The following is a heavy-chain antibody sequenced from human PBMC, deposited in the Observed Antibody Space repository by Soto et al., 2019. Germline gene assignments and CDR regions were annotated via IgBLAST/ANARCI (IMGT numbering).Heavy chain of an antibody. CDR2: ISYDGSNK. CDR1: GFTFSSYG. CDR3: GKDLATIFGGDY. J-gene: IGHJ4*02. D-gene: IGHD3-3*01. Sequence: PGGSLRLSCVASGFTFSSYGMHWVRQVPGKGLAWVAVISYDGSNKYYADSVRGRFTISRDNDKNTLYLHMNSLRPEDTAVYYCGKDLATIFGGDYWGQGTLVTVSS. V-gene: IGHV3-30*18.